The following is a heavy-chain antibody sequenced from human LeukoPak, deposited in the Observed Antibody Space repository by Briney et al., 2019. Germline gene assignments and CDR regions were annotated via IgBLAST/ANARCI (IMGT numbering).Heavy chain of an antibody. Sequence: GGSLRLSCAASGFTFSRHGMTWVRQAPGKGLEWVAAISDSGYTTYYADFVKGRFTISRDNSKNTLYLQMNSLRAEDTAVYYCAKQYYDFWSGYYFSPWGQGTLVTVSS. CDR3: AKQYYDFWSGYYFSP. V-gene: IGHV3-23*01. D-gene: IGHD3-3*01. J-gene: IGHJ5*02. CDR1: GFTFSRHG. CDR2: ISDSGYTT.